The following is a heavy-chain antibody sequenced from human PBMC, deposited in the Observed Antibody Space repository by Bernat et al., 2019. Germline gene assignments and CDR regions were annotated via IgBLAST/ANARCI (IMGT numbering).Heavy chain of an antibody. CDR1: GYTFSGYY. D-gene: IGHD4-23*01. J-gene: IGHJ4*02. V-gene: IGHV1-2*02. Sequence: QVQLVQSGAEVKKPGASVKVSCKASGYTFSGYYIHWVRQAPVQGLEWMGWINPNSGGTNYPHEFQDRVTMTRDTSISTVYMELRRLRSDDTPVYYCVRGGTRLVTPRSFFFDFWGQGTLLTVSS. CDR3: VRGGTRLVTPRSFFFDF. CDR2: INPNSGGT.